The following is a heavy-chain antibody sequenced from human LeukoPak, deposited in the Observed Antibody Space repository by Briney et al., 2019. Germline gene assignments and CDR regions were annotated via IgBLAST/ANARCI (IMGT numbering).Heavy chain of an antibody. CDR3: ARGVGVVASIDY. D-gene: IGHD5-12*01. J-gene: IGHJ4*02. Sequence: SETLSLTCTVSGGSISSYYWSWIRQPPGKGLEWIGYIYYSGNTNYNPSLKSRVTISVDTSKNQFSLKLSSVTAADTAMYYCARGVGVVASIDYWGQGTLVTVSS. V-gene: IGHV4-59*01. CDR2: IYYSGNT. CDR1: GGSISSYY.